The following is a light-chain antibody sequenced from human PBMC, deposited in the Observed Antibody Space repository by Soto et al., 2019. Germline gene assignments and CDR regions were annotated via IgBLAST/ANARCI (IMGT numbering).Light chain of an antibody. CDR1: SSDVGGYDY. J-gene: IGLJ3*02. CDR2: DVT. Sequence: QSALTQPRSVSGSPGQSVTISCAGTSSDVGGYDYVSWYQQHPDKVPKILIFDVTKRPSGVPARFTGSKSGNTASLTISGLQADDEADYYCCSYAGSTTTHWVFGGGTKVTV. CDR3: CSYAGSTTTHWV. V-gene: IGLV2-11*01.